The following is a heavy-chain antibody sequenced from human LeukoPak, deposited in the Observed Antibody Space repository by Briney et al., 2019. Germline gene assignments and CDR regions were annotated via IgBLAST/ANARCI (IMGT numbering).Heavy chain of an antibody. CDR2: ISSSGSTI. J-gene: IGHJ4*02. D-gene: IGHD3-22*01. CDR3: ARSSVVVIDFDY. V-gene: IGHV3-48*03. CDR1: GFTFSSYE. Sequence: GGSLRLSCAASGFTFSSYEMNWVRQAPGKGLEWVSYISSSGSTIYYADSVKGRFTISRDNAKNSLYLQMNSLRAEDTAVYYCARSSVVVIDFDYWGQGTLVTVSS.